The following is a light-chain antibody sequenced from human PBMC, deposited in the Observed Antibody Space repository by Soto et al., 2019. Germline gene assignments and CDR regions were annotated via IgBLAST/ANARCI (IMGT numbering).Light chain of an antibody. CDR1: SSDVGGYNF. V-gene: IGLV2-14*01. J-gene: IGLJ2*01. CDR2: DVN. CDR3: SSYASSSTPVV. Sequence: QSALTQPASVSGSPGQSIAISCTGTSSDVGGYNFVSWYLQHLGKAPKLIIYDVNYRPSGVSNRFSGSKSGNTASLTISGLQAEDEADYYCSSYASSSTPVVFGGGTKLTVL.